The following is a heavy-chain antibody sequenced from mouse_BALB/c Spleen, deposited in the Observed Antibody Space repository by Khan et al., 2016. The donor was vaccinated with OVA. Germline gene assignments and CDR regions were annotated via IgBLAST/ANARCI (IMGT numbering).Heavy chain of an antibody. CDR2: IDPANGNT. J-gene: IGHJ4*01. Sequence: VRLQQSGTEFVKPGASVRLSCTASGFNIKNTYIHWVKQRPEQRLEWIGRIDPANGNTKYDPRFQGKASITSDTSSNSAYLQLSSLTSEDTAVYYCARSLLLYAMDYWGQGTSVTVSS. CDR3: ARSLLLYAMDY. V-gene: IGHV14-3*02. D-gene: IGHD1-2*01. CDR1: GFNIKNTY.